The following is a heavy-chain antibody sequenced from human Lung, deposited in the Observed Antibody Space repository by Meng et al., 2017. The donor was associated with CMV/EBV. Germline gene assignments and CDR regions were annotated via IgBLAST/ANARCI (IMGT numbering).Heavy chain of an antibody. J-gene: IGHJ4*02. CDR2: IYYTGST. CDR3: AREAGRDGYATPKFDY. D-gene: IGHD5-24*01. Sequence: VRLPASAPGLVQPSLTLSLPCTGSGGSIGSGGYYWSWNRHHPGKGLEWIGYIYYTGSTFYNPSLKSRVTISVDTSKNQFSLKLIPATAADTAVYYCAREAGRDGYATPKFDYWGQGTLVTVSS. CDR1: GGSIGSGGYY. V-gene: IGHV4-31*03.